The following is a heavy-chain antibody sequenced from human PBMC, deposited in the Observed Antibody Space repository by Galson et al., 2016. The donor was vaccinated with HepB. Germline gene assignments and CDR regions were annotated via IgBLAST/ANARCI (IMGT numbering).Heavy chain of an antibody. CDR3: PKDALIPLVRGVSMSYFDY. CDR2: ISSYGSTI. CDR1: GFTFTTYE. V-gene: IGHV3-48*03. Sequence: SLRLSCAASGFTFTTYEMTWVRQAPGKGLEWISYISSYGSTIYYADSVKGRFTISRDNSKNTLYLQMNSLRPEDPAVYYCPKDALIPLVRGVSMSYFDYRGQGALVTVSS. D-gene: IGHD3-10*01. J-gene: IGHJ4*02.